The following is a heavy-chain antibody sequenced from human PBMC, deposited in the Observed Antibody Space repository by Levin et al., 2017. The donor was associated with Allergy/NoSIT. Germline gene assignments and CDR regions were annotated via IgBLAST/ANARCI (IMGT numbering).Heavy chain of an antibody. CDR2: ISGSGGST. D-gene: IGHD6-19*01. CDR1: GFTFSSYA. J-gene: IGHJ4*02. Sequence: GESLKISCAASGFTFSSYAMSWVRQAPGKGLEWVSAISGSGGSTYYADSVKGRFTISRDNSKNTLYLQMNSLRAEDTAVYYCAKNDHIAVAGTLGYWGQGTLVTVSS. CDR3: AKNDHIAVAGTLGY. V-gene: IGHV3-23*01.